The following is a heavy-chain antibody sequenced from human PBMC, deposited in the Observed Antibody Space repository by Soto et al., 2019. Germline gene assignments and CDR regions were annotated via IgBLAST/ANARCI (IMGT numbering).Heavy chain of an antibody. CDR2: IYYSGST. D-gene: IGHD3-22*01. V-gene: IGHV4-30-4*01. Sequence: PSETVSLTCTVSGGSISSGDYYWSWIRQPPGKGLEWIGYIYYSGSTYYNPSLKSRVTISVDTSKNQFSLKLSSVTAADTAVYYCARAWISSGYYIYYFDYWGQGTLVTVSS. CDR3: ARAWISSGYYIYYFDY. J-gene: IGHJ4*02. CDR1: GGSISSGDYY.